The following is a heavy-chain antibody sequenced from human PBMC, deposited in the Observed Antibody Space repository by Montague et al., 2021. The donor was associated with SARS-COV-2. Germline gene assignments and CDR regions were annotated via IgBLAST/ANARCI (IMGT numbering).Heavy chain of an antibody. CDR3: ATASGSGSLGFYY. CDR1: GASISTGAYY. J-gene: IGHJ4*02. CDR2: IYYSGTI. Sequence: TLSLTCTVSGASISTGAYYWSWIRQHPEKGLEWIGYIYYSGTIYYNPSLKSRVTISLDTSNNHSSLKLSSVTAADTAVYYCATASGSGSLGFYYWGQGTPVLVSS. D-gene: IGHD3-10*01. V-gene: IGHV4-31*03.